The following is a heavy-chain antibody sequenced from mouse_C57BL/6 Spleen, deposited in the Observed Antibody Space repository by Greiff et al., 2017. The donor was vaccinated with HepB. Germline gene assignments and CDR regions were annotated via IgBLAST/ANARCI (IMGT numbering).Heavy chain of an antibody. V-gene: IGHV1-39*01. J-gene: IGHJ2*01. CDR2: INPNYGTT. CDR1: GYSFTDYN. CDR3: ARDGWLLSYFDY. Sequence: VQLKESGPELVKPGASVKISCKASGYSFTDYNMNWVKQSNGKSLEWIGVINPNYGTTSYNQKFKGKVTLTVDQSSSTAYMPLNSLASEDAAVYYCARDGWLLSYFDYWGQGTTLTVSS. D-gene: IGHD2-3*01.